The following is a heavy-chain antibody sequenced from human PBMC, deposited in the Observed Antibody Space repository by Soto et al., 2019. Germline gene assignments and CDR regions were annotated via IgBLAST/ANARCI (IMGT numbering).Heavy chain of an antibody. Sequence: QVQLVESGGGVVQPGRSLRLSCAASGFTFSTYAMHWVRQAPGKGLEWVAVISYDGNNKYYADSVKGRFTISIDNSENTLYLQMNSLRAEDTAVYYCAKEWQWGLLDRAFDIWGQGTMVTVSS. V-gene: IGHV3-30-3*01. D-gene: IGHD1-26*01. CDR1: GFTFSTYA. CDR2: ISYDGNNK. CDR3: AKEWQWGLLDRAFDI. J-gene: IGHJ3*02.